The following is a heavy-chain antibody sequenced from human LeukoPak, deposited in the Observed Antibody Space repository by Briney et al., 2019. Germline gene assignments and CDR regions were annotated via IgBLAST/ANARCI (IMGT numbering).Heavy chain of an antibody. Sequence: VASVKVSCKSSGGTFSTYGFTWVRQAPGQGLEWMGWIFPKFGTSNYAQRFQGRVTITADESTSTAYMELSSLRSEDTAVYYCARDPLSNRKTTVVTPSWYYYYGMDVWGQGTTVTVSS. CDR2: IFPKFGTS. V-gene: IGHV1-69*13. J-gene: IGHJ6*02. CDR3: ARDPLSNRKTTVVTPSWYYYYGMDV. D-gene: IGHD4-23*01. CDR1: GGTFSTYG.